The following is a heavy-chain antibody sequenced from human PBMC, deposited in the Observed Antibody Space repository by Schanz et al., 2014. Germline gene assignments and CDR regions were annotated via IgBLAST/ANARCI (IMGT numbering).Heavy chain of an antibody. V-gene: IGHV3-74*01. CDR3: ARPPHDSSGYYPFDY. J-gene: IGHJ4*02. D-gene: IGHD3-22*01. CDR2: INGDGSYT. CDR1: GFTFSPYW. Sequence: EVQLVESGGGLVQPGGSLRLSCGSSGFTFSPYWMHWVRQAPGKGLVWVSRINGDGSYTHYADSVKGRFTISRDNAKNSLYLQMNSLRAEDTAVYYCARPPHDSSGYYPFDYWGQGTLVTVSS.